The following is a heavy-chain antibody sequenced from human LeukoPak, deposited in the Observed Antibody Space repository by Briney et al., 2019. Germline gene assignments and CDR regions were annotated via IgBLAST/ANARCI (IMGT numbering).Heavy chain of an antibody. D-gene: IGHD3-3*01. CDR2: ISSSSSYI. CDR1: GFTFSSYS. Sequence: GGSLRLSCAASGFTFSSYSMNWVRQAPGKGLEWVSSISSSSSYIYYADSVKGRFTISRDNAKNSLYLQMNSLRAEDTAVYYCANGALRFLEWLLDDAFDIWGQGTMVTVSS. CDR3: ANGALRFLEWLLDDAFDI. J-gene: IGHJ3*02. V-gene: IGHV3-21*04.